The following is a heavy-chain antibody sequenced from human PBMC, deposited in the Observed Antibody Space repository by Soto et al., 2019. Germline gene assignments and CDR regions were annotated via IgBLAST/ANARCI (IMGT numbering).Heavy chain of an antibody. Sequence: QVPLVQSGGEVKKPGESVKVSCKPSGDTVTKYGISWVRQAPGQGLEWLGWISFYNGHTNYALKFQDRITFTTDTSTSTASMELRSLTSDDTAVYYCASATSIAVAGKETWGQGTLVTVSS. CDR1: GDTVTKYG. CDR3: ASATSIAVAGKET. J-gene: IGHJ4*02. CDR2: ISFYNGHT. V-gene: IGHV1-18*01. D-gene: IGHD6-19*01.